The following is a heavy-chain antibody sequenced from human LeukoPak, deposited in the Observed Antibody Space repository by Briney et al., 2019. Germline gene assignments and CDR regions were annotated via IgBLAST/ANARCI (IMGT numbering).Heavy chain of an antibody. CDR3: ARDQEVTNNWFDS. CDR2: MYTSGGA. J-gene: IGHJ5*01. Sequence: KPSETLSLICSVSGGSISGYYWSWIRQPAGKGLEWIGRMYTSGGAYYKPSLRSRVTMSVDTSKNQISLKLSSVTAADTAVYYCARDQEVTNNWFDSWGQGTLVTVSS. CDR1: GGSISGYY. V-gene: IGHV4-4*07. D-gene: IGHD4-17*01.